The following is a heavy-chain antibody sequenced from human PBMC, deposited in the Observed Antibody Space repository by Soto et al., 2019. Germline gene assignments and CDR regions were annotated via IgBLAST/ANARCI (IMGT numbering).Heavy chain of an antibody. Sequence: ASVKVSCKASGYTFTSYGISWVRQAPGQGLEWMGWISAYNGNTNYAQKLQGRVTMTTDTSTSTAYMELRSLRSDDTAVYYCARDMVFMDIVVVVADTHHLDYWGQGTLVTVSS. CDR1: GYTFTSYG. D-gene: IGHD2-15*01. J-gene: IGHJ4*02. CDR2: ISAYNGNT. CDR3: ARDMVFMDIVVVVADTHHLDY. V-gene: IGHV1-18*01.